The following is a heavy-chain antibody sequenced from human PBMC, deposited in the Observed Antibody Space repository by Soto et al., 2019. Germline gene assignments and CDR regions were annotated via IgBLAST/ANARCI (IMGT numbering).Heavy chain of an antibody. D-gene: IGHD2-8*01. J-gene: IGHJ6*02. CDR2: ISAYNGNT. Sequence: ASVKVSCKASGYTSTSYGISWVRQAPGQGLEWMGWISAYNGNTNYAQKLQGRVTMTTDTSTSTAYMELRSLRSDDTAVYYCARDLGDIVLMVYARSSYYGMDVWGQGTTVTVSS. CDR3: ARDLGDIVLMVYARSSYYGMDV. V-gene: IGHV1-18*01. CDR1: GYTSTSYG.